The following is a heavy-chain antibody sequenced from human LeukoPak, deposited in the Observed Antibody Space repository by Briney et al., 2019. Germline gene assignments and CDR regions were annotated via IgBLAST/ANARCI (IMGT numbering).Heavy chain of an antibody. CDR2: ISSSGST. Sequence: PSQTLSLTCTVSGDSISSGDYYWSWIRQPAGKGLEWIGRISSSGSTNYNPSLKSRVTVSVDTSKNQFSLKLSSVTAADTAVYFCARGPYSYDSSGAFDIWGQGTMVTVSS. CDR1: GDSISSGDYY. D-gene: IGHD3-22*01. V-gene: IGHV4-61*02. CDR3: ARGPYSYDSSGAFDI. J-gene: IGHJ3*02.